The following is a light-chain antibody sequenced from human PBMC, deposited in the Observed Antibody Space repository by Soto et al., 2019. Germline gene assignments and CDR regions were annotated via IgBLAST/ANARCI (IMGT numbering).Light chain of an antibody. V-gene: IGKV1-39*01. J-gene: IGKJ1*01. CDR2: AAS. Sequence: DIEMTQSPSSLSASIGETVTVTCRAGQSISRYLNWYQQKPGKAPTLLISAASSLERGVPLRFSGGGSGTEFTLTISSLQPEDFATYYCQQNYRNTPWTFGQGTKVDIK. CDR3: QQNYRNTPWT. CDR1: QSISRY.